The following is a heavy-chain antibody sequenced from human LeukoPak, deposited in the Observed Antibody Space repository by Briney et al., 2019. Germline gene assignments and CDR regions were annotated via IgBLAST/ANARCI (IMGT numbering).Heavy chain of an antibody. Sequence: GGSLRLSCAASGFTFSSYAMSWVRQAPGKGLEWVSAISGSGGSTYYADSVKGRFTISRDNSKNTLYLQMSSLRAEDTALYYCAVYSSSWYEGYYFDYWGQGTLVPVSS. V-gene: IGHV3-23*01. CDR1: GFTFSSYA. D-gene: IGHD6-13*01. CDR3: AVYSSSWYEGYYFDY. CDR2: ISGSGGST. J-gene: IGHJ4*02.